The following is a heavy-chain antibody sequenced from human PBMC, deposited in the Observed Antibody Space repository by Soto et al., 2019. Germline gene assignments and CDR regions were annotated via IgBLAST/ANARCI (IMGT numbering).Heavy chain of an antibody. D-gene: IGHD1-26*01. J-gene: IGHJ4*02. CDR2: ISSNGGST. V-gene: IGHV3-64*01. Sequence: GGSLRLSCAASGFTFSSYAMHWVRQAPGKGLEYVSAISSNGGSTYYANSVKGRFTISRDNSKNTLYLQMGSLRAEDMAVYYCARRHSPGGHFDYWGQGTLVTVSS. CDR3: ARRHSPGGHFDY. CDR1: GFTFSSYA.